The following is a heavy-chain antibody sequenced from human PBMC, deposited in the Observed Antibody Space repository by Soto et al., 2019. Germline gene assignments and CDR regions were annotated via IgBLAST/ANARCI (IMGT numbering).Heavy chain of an antibody. J-gene: IGHJ6*02. V-gene: IGHV3-74*01. CDR3: AREGYDFWSGYHLPHYYYGMDV. Sequence: QPGGSLRLSCAASGFTFSSYWMHWVRQAPGKGLVWVSRINSDGSSTSYADSVKGRFTISRDNAKNTLYLQMNSLRAEDTAVYYCAREGYDFWSGYHLPHYYYGMDVWGQGTTVTVSS. CDR1: GFTFSSYW. CDR2: INSDGSST. D-gene: IGHD3-3*01.